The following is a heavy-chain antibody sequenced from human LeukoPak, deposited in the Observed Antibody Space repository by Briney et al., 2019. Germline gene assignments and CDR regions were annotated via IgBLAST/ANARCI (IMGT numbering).Heavy chain of an antibody. CDR3: AREARLRYFDW. V-gene: IGHV3-48*03. CDR1: GFTFSSYE. CDR2: ISSSGSTI. Sequence: PGGSLRLSCAASGFTFSSYEMNWVRQAPGKGLEWVSYISSSGSTIYCADSVKGRFTISRDNAKNSLYLQMNSLRAEDTAVYYCAREARLRYFDWSGQGTLVTVFS. J-gene: IGHJ4*02. D-gene: IGHD3-9*01.